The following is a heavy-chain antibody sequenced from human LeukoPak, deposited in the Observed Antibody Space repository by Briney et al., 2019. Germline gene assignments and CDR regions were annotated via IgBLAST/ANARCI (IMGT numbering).Heavy chain of an antibody. CDR3: AKGVVPGAAYFDY. D-gene: IGHD2-15*01. V-gene: IGHV3-30*18. Sequence: GGSLRLSCAASGFTFSNYAMHWVRQAPGKGLEWVAAISYDGTNKYYADAVKGRFTISRDNSKNTLDPQMNSLRTEDTAVYYCAKGVVPGAAYFDYWGQGTLVTVSS. CDR1: GFTFSNYA. J-gene: IGHJ4*02. CDR2: ISYDGTNK.